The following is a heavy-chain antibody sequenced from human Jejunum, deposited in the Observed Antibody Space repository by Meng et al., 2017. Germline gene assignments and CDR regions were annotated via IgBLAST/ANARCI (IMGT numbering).Heavy chain of an antibody. V-gene: IGHV5-51*01. CDR2: IYPADADT. CDR3: ARGSGHTGFDF. Sequence: GESLKISCLISGYPFDVYWIGWVRQMPGKGLEWMGIIYPADADTIYSASFQGQVPISLDKSLSTAYLQWSSLNASDTAMYYCARGSGHTGFDFWGQGSLVTASS. J-gene: IGHJ4*02. D-gene: IGHD2-15*01. CDR1: GYPFDVYW.